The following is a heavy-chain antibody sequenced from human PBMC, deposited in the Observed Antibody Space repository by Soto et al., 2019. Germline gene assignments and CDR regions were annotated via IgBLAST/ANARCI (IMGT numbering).Heavy chain of an antibody. J-gene: IGHJ4*02. CDR2: IIPIFGTA. CDR3: ARRVRITTVTTDYYFDY. D-gene: IGHD4-17*01. Sequence: QVQLVQSGAEVKKPGSSVKVSCKASGGTFSSYAISWVRQAPGQGLEWMGGIIPIFGTANYAQKFQGRVTITADESTSTAYMELSSLRSEDTAVYYCARRVRITTVTTDYYFDYWGQGTLVTVSS. V-gene: IGHV1-69*12. CDR1: GGTFSSYA.